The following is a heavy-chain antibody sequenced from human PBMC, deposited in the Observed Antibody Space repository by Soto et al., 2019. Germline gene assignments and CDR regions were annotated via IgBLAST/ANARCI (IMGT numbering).Heavy chain of an antibody. D-gene: IGHD2-8*01. CDR1: GYTFTTYD. CDR2: ISTYNGNT. V-gene: IGHV1-18*01. CDR3: ARDPYHVLMVNAPNLYGMDV. Sequence: QVQLVRSGAEVKKPGASVKVSCKASGYTFTTYDISWVRQAPGQGLEWMGRISTYNGNTNYPQSLQGRLTMTTDTSTTTASMELRNLRSDDTAVYYCARDPYHVLMVNAPNLYGMDVWGQGTTVTVSS. J-gene: IGHJ6*02.